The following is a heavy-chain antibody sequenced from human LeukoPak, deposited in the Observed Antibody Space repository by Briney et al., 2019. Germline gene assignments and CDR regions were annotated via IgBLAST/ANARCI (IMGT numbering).Heavy chain of an antibody. D-gene: IGHD2-15*01. V-gene: IGHV4-34*01. Sequence: SETLSLTCAVYDGSFSNYYCSWIRQPPGKGLEWIGEINHSGSVNYNPSLKSRVTISVDTSKNQFSLKLNSVTAADTAVYYCAIPGIAATTYSFDHWGQGTLVTVSP. CDR2: INHSGSV. CDR3: AIPGIAATTYSFDH. CDR1: DGSFSNYY. J-gene: IGHJ4*02.